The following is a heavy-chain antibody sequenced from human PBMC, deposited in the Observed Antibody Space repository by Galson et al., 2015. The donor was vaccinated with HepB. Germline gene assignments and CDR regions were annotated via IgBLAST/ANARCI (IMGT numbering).Heavy chain of an antibody. CDR1: GGTFSSYA. CDR2: IIPIFGTA. V-gene: IGHV1-69*13. D-gene: IGHD6-6*01. CDR3: ARVWSSSSFLYYYYGMDV. J-gene: IGHJ6*02. Sequence: SVKVSCKASGGTFSSYAISWVRQAPGQGLEWMGGIIPIFGTANYAQKFQGRVTITADESTSTAYMELSSLRSEDTAVYYCARVWSSSSFLYYYYGMDVWGQGTTVTVSS.